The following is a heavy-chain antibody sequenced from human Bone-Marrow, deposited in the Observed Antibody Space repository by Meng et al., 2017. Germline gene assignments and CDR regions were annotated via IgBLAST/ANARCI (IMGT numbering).Heavy chain of an antibody. CDR2: IKSNSDGGTT. Sequence: VQLVGSGGGLVKPGGSLRLACVGSGFSFTDAWMSWVRQAPGKGLEWVGRIKSNSDGGTTDYAAPVKGRFTISRDDSKNTLYLQMNSLITEDTAVYFCATGAAAADHWGQGTLVTVSS. CDR1: GFSFTDAW. J-gene: IGHJ4*02. CDR3: ATGAAAADH. V-gene: IGHV3-15*01. D-gene: IGHD6-13*01.